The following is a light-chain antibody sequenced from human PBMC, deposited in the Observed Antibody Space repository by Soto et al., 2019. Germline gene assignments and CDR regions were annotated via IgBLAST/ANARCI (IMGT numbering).Light chain of an antibody. CDR1: SRDVGGYKF. J-gene: IGLJ2*01. Sequence: QSALTQPASVSGSPGQSITISCTGTSRDVGGYKFVSWYQQHPGNAPKLMIYDVSNRPSGVSNRFSGSKSGNTASLTISGLQADDEAEYYCSSYTSSSTLVFGGGTKLTVL. CDR2: DVS. CDR3: SSYTSSSTLV. V-gene: IGLV2-14*03.